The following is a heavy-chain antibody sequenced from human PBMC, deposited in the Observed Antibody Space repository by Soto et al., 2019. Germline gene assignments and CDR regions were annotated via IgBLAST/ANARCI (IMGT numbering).Heavy chain of an antibody. CDR1: GFTVSSNY. V-gene: IGHV3-53*04. CDR3: ARDRRYCSSTSCYQKGYGMDV. CDR2: IYSGGST. J-gene: IGHJ6*02. Sequence: GESLKISCAASGFTVSSNYMSWVRQAPGKGLEWVSVIYSGGSTYYADSVKGRFTISRHNSKNTLYLQMNSLRAEDTAVYYCARDRRYCSSTSCYQKGYGMDVWGQGTTVTVSS. D-gene: IGHD2-2*01.